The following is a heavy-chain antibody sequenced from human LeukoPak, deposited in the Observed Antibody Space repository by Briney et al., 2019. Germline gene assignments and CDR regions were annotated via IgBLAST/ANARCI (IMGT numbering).Heavy chain of an antibody. V-gene: IGHV3-23*01. Sequence: GGSLRLSCAASGFTFTNYAMSWVRQAPGKGLEWVSSISSSGGSTYYADSVKGRFTISRDNSKNTLFLQMDSLRAEDTAVYYCAKDPPRGSSAAFDIWGQGTMVTVSS. CDR2: ISSSGGST. CDR3: AKDPPRGSSAAFDI. CDR1: GFTFTNYA. J-gene: IGHJ3*02. D-gene: IGHD2-2*01.